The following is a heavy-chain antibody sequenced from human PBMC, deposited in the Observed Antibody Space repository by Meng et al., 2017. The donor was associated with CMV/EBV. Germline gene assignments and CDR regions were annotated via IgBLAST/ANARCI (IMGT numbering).Heavy chain of an antibody. CDR1: GFTFSSYG. CDR3: AKDWSDYGDHPLGGY. Sequence: QVELVESGGGVVPPGGSLRLSRAAFGFTFSSYGLHWVRQAPGKGLEWVAFIRYDGSNKYYADSVKGRFTISRDNSKNTLYLQMNSLRAEDTAVYYCAKDWSDYGDHPLGGYWGQGTLVTISS. CDR2: IRYDGSNK. J-gene: IGHJ4*02. V-gene: IGHV3-30*02. D-gene: IGHD4-17*01.